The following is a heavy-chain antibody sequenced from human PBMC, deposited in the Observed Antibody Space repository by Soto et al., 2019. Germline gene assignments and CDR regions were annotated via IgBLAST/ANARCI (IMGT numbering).Heavy chain of an antibody. CDR2: ISYDGSNK. V-gene: IGHV3-30*03. CDR1: GFTFSSYG. CDR3: ARKPRGSSGWYPFDY. J-gene: IGHJ4*02. Sequence: GGSLRLSCAASGFTFSSYGMHWVRQAPGKGLEWVAVISYDGSNKYYADSVKGRFTISRDNAKNTLYLQMNSLRAEDTAVYYCARKPRGSSGWYPFDYWGQGTLVTVSS. D-gene: IGHD6-19*01.